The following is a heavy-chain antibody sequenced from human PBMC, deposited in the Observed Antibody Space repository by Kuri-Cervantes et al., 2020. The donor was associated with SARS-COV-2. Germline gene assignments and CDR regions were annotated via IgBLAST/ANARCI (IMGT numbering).Heavy chain of an antibody. Sequence: GSLRLSCTLSGGSISGYYWSWIRQSAGKGLEFIGRVYSSGGTNYNPSLESRVTMSIDTAKNQVSLRLTPVTAADTAVYYCARGILGDDSIHYGMDVWGQGTSVTVSS. V-gene: IGHV4-4*07. D-gene: IGHD2/OR15-2a*01. CDR1: GGSISGYY. J-gene: IGHJ6*02. CDR2: VYSSGGT. CDR3: ARGILGDDSIHYGMDV.